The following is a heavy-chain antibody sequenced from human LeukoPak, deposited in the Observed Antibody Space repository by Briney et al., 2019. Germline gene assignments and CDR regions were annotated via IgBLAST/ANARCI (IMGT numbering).Heavy chain of an antibody. CDR3: ARRKLWFGASVDY. D-gene: IGHD3-10*01. J-gene: IGHJ4*02. V-gene: IGHV4-39*07. CDR1: GGSISSSSYY. CDR2: IYYSGST. Sequence: PSETLSLTCTVSGGSISSSSYYWGWIRQPPGKGLEWIGSIYYSGSTNYNPSLKSRVTISVDTSKNQFSLKLSSVTAADTAVYYCARRKLWFGASVDYWGQGTLVTVSS.